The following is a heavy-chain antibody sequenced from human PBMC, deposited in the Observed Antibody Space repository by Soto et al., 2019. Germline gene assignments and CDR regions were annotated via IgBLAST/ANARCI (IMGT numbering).Heavy chain of an antibody. D-gene: IGHD3-10*01. J-gene: IGHJ6*02. CDR1: GYTFSNYG. V-gene: IGHV1-18*01. CDR3: AREGYYSGSGTYSPPRYYGMDV. CDR2: ISDYNGNT. Sequence: QVQLVQSGAEVRKPGASVKVSCKASGYTFSNYGLSWVRQAPGQGLEWMGWISDYNGNTHYAQKFQGRIIMTPDTSTRTAYVELRSLTSDDTAVYFCAREGYYSGSGTYSPPRYYGMDVWGQGTTVTVSS.